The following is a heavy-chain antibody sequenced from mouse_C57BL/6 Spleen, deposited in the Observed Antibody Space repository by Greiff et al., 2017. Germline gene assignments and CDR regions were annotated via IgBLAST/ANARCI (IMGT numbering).Heavy chain of an antibody. D-gene: IGHD2-3*01. J-gene: IGHJ4*01. CDR3: ARKGNGYYVGDAMDY. V-gene: IGHV1-55*01. Sequence: QVQLQQPGAELVKPGASVKMSCKASGYTFTSYWITWVKQRPGQGLEWIGDIYPGSGSTNYNEKFKSKATLTVDTSSSTAYMQLSSLTSEDSAVYYWARKGNGYYVGDAMDYWGQGTSVTVSS. CDR1: GYTFTSYW. CDR2: IYPGSGST.